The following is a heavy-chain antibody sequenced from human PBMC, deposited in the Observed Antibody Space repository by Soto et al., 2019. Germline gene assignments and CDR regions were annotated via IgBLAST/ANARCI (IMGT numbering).Heavy chain of an antibody. CDR2: TYYRSRWYS. CDR3: ARSEEDSDYYHGMDV. J-gene: IGHJ6*02. CDR1: GDTVSSNSVA. D-gene: IGHD2-15*01. V-gene: IGHV6-1*01. Sequence: SQTLSLTCVGSGDTVSSNSVAWNWVRQCPSRGLEWLGRTYYRSRWYSDYAVSVRSRIDINADTSKNQVSLQLNSVTPEDTAVYYCARSEEDSDYYHGMDVWGQGTTVTV.